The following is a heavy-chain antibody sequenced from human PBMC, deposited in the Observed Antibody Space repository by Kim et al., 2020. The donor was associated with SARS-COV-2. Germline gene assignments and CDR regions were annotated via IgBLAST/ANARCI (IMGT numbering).Heavy chain of an antibody. D-gene: IGHD6-13*01. CDR3: ARGRSSSWHYGMDV. V-gene: IGHV3-53*01. J-gene: IGHJ6*02. CDR1: GFTVSSNY. CDR2: LYNDGST. Sequence: GGSLRLSCAASGFTVSSNYMSWVRQAPGKGLEWVSILYNDGSTYYADSVKGRFTISRDNSKNTLYVQMNSLRTEDTAVYYCARGRSSSWHYGMDVWGQGTTVTVSS.